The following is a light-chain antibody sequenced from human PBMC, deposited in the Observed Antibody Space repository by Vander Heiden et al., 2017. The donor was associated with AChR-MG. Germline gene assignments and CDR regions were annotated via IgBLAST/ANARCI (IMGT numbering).Light chain of an antibody. J-gene: IGKJ4*01. CDR1: QSVSSNS. CDR2: GAS. V-gene: IGKV3-20*01. Sequence: EIVLTQSPGTLSLSPGERATLSCRASQSVSSNSLAWYQQKPGQAPRLLIYGASSRATGIPDRFSGSGSGTDFTLTISRLEPEDFAVYYCHQDGSSPLTFDGGTKVELK. CDR3: HQDGSSPLT.